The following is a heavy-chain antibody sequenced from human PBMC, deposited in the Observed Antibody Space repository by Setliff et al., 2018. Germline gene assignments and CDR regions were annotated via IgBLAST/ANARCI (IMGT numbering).Heavy chain of an antibody. CDR1: GYTFTGYY. D-gene: IGHD6-19*01. V-gene: IGHV1-2*02. CDR3: ATEGHSSGWYSSTFDI. CDR2: INPNSGGT. Sequence: GASVKVSCKASGYTFTGYYMHWVRQAPGQGLEWMGWINPNSGGTNYAQKFQGRVTMTRDTSISTAYMELSRLRSDDTAVYYCATEGHSSGWYSSTFDIWGQGTMVTVSS. J-gene: IGHJ3*02.